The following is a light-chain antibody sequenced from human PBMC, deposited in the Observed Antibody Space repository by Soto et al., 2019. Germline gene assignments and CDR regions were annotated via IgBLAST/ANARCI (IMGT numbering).Light chain of an antibody. CDR3: PSIVANYIGV. V-gene: IGLV2-8*01. CDR2: EVT. CDR1: SSDVGAYKY. Sequence: QSALTQPPSASGSPGQSVTISCTGTSSDVGAYKYVSWYQQYPGKAPKLMIYEVTKRPSGVPDRFSGSKSGNTASLTVSGLGGGEGVDYYGPSIVANYIGVLGGGTRVTVL. J-gene: IGLJ3*02.